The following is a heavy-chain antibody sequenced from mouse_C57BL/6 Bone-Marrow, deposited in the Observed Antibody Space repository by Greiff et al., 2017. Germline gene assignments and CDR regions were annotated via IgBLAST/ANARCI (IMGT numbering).Heavy chain of an antibody. CDR2: IYPGDGDT. J-gene: IGHJ1*03. CDR1: GYAFSSSW. Sequence: QVQLKESGPELVKPGASVKISCKASGYAFSSSWMNWVKQRPGKGLEWIGRIYPGDGDTNYNGKFKGKATLTADKSSSTAYMQLSSLTSEDSAVYYGSRVYYCGMDGYFDVWGTGTTVTVSS. D-gene: IGHD1-1*01. CDR3: SRVYYCGMDGYFDV. V-gene: IGHV1-82*01.